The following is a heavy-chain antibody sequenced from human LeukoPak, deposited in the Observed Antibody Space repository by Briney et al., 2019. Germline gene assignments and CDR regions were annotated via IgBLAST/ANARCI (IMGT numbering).Heavy chain of an antibody. J-gene: IGHJ6*03. CDR2: IIPIFGTA. Sequence: ASVKVSCKASGGTFSSYAISWVRQAPGQGLEWMEGIIPIFGTANYAQKFQGRVTITTDESTSTAYMELSSLRSEDTAVYYCARVSVVVPAADNYYYYYYMDVWGKGTTVTVSS. V-gene: IGHV1-69*05. CDR1: GGTFSSYA. CDR3: ARVSVVVPAADNYYYYYYMDV. D-gene: IGHD2-2*01.